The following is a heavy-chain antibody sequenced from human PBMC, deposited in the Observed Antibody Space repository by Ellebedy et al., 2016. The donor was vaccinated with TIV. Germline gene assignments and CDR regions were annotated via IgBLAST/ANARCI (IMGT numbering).Heavy chain of an antibody. CDR3: AKDRSKEVQWLDDPFDI. Sequence: GGSLRLSXVASRLAFALYGMHWVRQAPGRGLEWVAVISFDGGNQYYADSVQGRFTISRDNSKNTLFLQMTSLRPEDTAVYFCAKDRSKEVQWLDDPFDIWGRGTMVTVSS. CDR2: ISFDGGNQ. CDR1: RLAFALYG. V-gene: IGHV3-30*18. D-gene: IGHD6-19*01. J-gene: IGHJ3*02.